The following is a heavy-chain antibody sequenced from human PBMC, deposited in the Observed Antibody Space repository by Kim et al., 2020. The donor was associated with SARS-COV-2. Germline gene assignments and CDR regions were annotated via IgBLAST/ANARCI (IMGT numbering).Heavy chain of an antibody. D-gene: IGHD4-4*01. Sequence: SETLSLTCTVSGGSISSYYWSWIRQPPGKGLEWIGYIYYSGSTNYNPSLKSRVTISVDTSKNQFSLKLSSVTAADTAVYYCASVTTEYYYYGMDVWGQGTTVTVSS. CDR3: ASVTTEYYYYGMDV. CDR1: GGSISSYY. V-gene: IGHV4-59*01. CDR2: IYYSGST. J-gene: IGHJ6*02.